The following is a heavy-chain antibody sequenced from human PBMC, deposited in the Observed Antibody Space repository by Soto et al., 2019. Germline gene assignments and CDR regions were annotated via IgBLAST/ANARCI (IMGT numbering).Heavy chain of an antibody. J-gene: IGHJ6*02. CDR2: LSGSGGST. D-gene: IGHD4-17*01. V-gene: IGHV3-23*01. CDR3: AKDLLYGDYEGNNYYYGMDV. CDR1: GFTFSSYA. Sequence: EVQLLESGGGLVQPGGSLRLSCAASGFTFSSYAMSWVRQAPGKGLEWVSALSGSGGSTYYADSVKGRFTISRDNSKNTLYLQMNSLRAEDTAVYYCAKDLLYGDYEGNNYYYGMDVWGQGTTVTVSS.